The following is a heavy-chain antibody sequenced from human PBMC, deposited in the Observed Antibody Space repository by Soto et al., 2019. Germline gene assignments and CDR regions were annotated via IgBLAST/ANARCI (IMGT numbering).Heavy chain of an antibody. CDR3: ARDPSAYDLPAY. CDR1: GGTFSSYT. V-gene: IGHV1-69*08. D-gene: IGHD5-12*01. CDR2: IIPILGIA. J-gene: IGHJ4*02. Sequence: QVQLVQSGAEVKKPGSSVKVSCKASGGTFSSYTISWVRQAPGQGREWMGRIIPILGIANYAQKFQGRVTITADKSTSTAYMELSSLRSEDTAMYYCARDPSAYDLPAYWGQGTLVTVSS.